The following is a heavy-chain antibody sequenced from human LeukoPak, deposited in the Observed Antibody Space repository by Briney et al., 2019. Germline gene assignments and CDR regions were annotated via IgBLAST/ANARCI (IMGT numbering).Heavy chain of an antibody. V-gene: IGHV4-4*07. CDR2: IHTSGST. J-gene: IGHJ3*02. D-gene: IGHD3-10*01. CDR1: GVSISSYY. Sequence: SETLSLTCTVSGVSISSYYWSWIRQPAGKGLEWIGRIHTSGSTNYNPSLKSRVTISVDTSKNQFSLKLSSVTAADTAVYYCARAPFMDDAFDIWGQGTMVNVSS. CDR3: ARAPFMDDAFDI.